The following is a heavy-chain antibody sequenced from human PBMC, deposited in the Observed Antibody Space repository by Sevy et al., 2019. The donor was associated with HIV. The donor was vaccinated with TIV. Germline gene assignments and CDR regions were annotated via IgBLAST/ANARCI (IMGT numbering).Heavy chain of an antibody. Sequence: SETLSLTCTVSGGSISSFYSSWIRQPPGKGLEWIGYIYYSGNTNYSPSLKSRVTISLDTSNNQFSLNLSSVTAADTAVYYCARGQYSYGYWREFDYWGQGTLVTVSS. V-gene: IGHV4-59*01. CDR1: GGSISSFY. CDR2: IYYSGNT. J-gene: IGHJ4*02. D-gene: IGHD5-18*01. CDR3: ARGQYSYGYWREFDY.